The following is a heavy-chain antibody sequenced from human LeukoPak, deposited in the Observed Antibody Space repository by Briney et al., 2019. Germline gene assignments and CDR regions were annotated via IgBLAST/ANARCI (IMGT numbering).Heavy chain of an antibody. CDR2: IWYDASNE. CDR3: ARLSGTQLIEY. Sequence: PAGSLSLSRAASGFTFGRNGMDWVRQAPGKGLEWVALIWYDASNEYYADSVKGRFTISRDNSKNTLYMQMNSLRVEDTAVYYCARLSGTQLIEYWGQ. V-gene: IGHV3-33*07. D-gene: IGHD1-26*01. CDR1: GFTFGRNG. J-gene: IGHJ4*02.